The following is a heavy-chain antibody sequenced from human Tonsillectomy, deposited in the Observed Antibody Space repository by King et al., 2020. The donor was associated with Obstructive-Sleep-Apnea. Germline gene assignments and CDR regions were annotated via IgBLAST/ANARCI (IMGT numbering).Heavy chain of an antibody. V-gene: IGHV4-59*08. J-gene: IGHJ4*02. CDR2: IYYSGST. D-gene: IGHD5-18*01. CDR1: GGSISSYY. Sequence: QLQESGPGLVKPSETLSLTCTVSGGSISSYYWSWIRQPPGEGLEWIGYIYYSGSTNYNPSLESRVSISVDTSKNQFSLKLSSVTAADTAVYYCARHPGYSYGTEPYYFDYWGQGTLVTVSS. CDR3: ARHPGYSYGTEPYYFDY.